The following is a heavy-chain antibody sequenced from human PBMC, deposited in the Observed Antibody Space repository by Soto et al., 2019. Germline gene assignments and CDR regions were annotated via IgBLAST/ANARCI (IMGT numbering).Heavy chain of an antibody. J-gene: IGHJ4*02. Sequence: QVQLQESGPGLVNPSQTLSLTCTVSGGSISSGGYYWSWIRQHPGKGLEWIGYIYYSGSTYYNPSLKSRVTISVDTSKNQFSLKLSSVTAADTAVYYCAREDAVTTSLDYWGQGTLVTVSS. CDR1: GGSISSGGYY. CDR3: AREDAVTTSLDY. D-gene: IGHD4-17*01. V-gene: IGHV4-31*03. CDR2: IYYSGST.